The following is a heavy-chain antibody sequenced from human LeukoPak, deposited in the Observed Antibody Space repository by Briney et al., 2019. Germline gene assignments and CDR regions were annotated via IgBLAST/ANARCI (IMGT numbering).Heavy chain of an antibody. CDR3: ARGMVRGVIIKYSIDY. D-gene: IGHD3-10*01. CDR1: GYTFTGYY. Sequence: GASVKVSCKASGYTFTGYYTRWVRQAPGQGLEWMGWINPNSGGTNYAQKFQGRVTMTRDTSISTAYMELSRLRSDDTAVYYCARGMVRGVIIKYSIDYWGQGTLVTVSS. V-gene: IGHV1-2*02. J-gene: IGHJ4*02. CDR2: INPNSGGT.